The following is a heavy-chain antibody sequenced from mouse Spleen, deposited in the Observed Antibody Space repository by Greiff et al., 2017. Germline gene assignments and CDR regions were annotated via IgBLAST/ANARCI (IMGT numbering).Heavy chain of an antibody. CDR3: ARQSLYGSSFYYFDY. Sequence: QVQLQQPGAELVMPGASVKLSCTASGYTFTSYWMHWVKQRPGQGLEWIGEIDPSDSYTNYNQKFKGKATLTVDKSSSTAYMQLSSLTSEDSAVYYCARQSLYGSSFYYFDYWGQGTTLTVSS. CDR1: GYTFTSYW. J-gene: IGHJ2*01. V-gene: IGHV1-69*01. CDR2: IDPSDSYT. D-gene: IGHD1-1*01.